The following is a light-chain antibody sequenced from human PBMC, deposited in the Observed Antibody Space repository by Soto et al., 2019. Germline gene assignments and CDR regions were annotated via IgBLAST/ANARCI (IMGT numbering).Light chain of an antibody. Sequence: QPVLTQPPSASGTPGQRVTLSCSGSSSNIGSNFVYWYQQFPGTAPKLLIYRNDERPAGVPDRFSGSKSGTSASLAISGLRSEDEADYYCAAWDDSLSGTWVFGGGTKLTVL. CDR1: SSNIGSNF. V-gene: IGLV1-47*01. J-gene: IGLJ3*02. CDR3: AAWDDSLSGTWV. CDR2: RND.